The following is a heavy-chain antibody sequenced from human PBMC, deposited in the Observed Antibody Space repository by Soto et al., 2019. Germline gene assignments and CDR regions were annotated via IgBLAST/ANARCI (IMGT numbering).Heavy chain of an antibody. CDR1: SVSISSNNW. D-gene: IGHD6-19*01. J-gene: IGHJ4*02. V-gene: IGHV4-4*02. CDR3: ARTRGYSSAWYYFDY. CDR2: IYHTGST. Sequence: QVQLQESGPGLVKPSETLSLTCAVSSVSISSNNWWTWVRQPPGKGLEWIGEIYHTGSTNYNPSLKSRVTISVDKSKSQFSLKLSSVTAADTAVYYCARTRGYSSAWYYFDYWGQEALVTVSS.